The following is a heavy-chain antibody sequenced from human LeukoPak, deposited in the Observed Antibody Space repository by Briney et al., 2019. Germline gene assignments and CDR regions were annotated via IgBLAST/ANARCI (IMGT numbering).Heavy chain of an antibody. D-gene: IGHD3-10*01. V-gene: IGHV3-73*01. J-gene: IGHJ4*02. CDR1: GFTFSGSA. CDR2: IRSIANSYAT. Sequence: PGGSLKLSCAASGFTFSGSAMHWVRQASGKGLEWVGRIRSIANSYATAYAASGKGRSTISRDDSKNTAYLQMNSLKTEDTAVYYCTRLGDYYGSANFDYWGQGTLVTVSS. CDR3: TRLGDYYGSANFDY.